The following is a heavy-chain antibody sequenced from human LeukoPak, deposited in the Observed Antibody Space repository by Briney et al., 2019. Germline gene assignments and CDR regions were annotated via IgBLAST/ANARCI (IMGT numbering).Heavy chain of an antibody. Sequence: SETLSLTCTVSGDSISIHFWSCIRHPPGKGPEWIGYIYYSGRTHCHPSLKSRVTMSVDTSKNQFSLRLSSVTAADTAMYYCARFMSGTYPDWWGPGTLVTVSS. D-gene: IGHD1-26*01. J-gene: IGHJ4*02. CDR1: GDSISIHF. CDR2: IYYSGRT. V-gene: IGHV4-59*11. CDR3: ARFMSGTYPDW.